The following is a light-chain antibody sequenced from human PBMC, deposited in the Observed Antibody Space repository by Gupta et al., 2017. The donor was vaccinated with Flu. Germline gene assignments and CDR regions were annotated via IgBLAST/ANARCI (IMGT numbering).Light chain of an antibody. CDR1: SSDVGGYNF. CDR3: SSFNSRSTPFV. J-gene: IGLJ1*01. Sequence: QSALTHPASVSGSPGQSITISCPGTSSDVGGYNFVSWYQQRPGKAPKLMIYDVGNRPPGVPRRFSGSKSGTTASLNISGLQADDEAYYYCSSFNSRSTPFVFGTGTKVTVL. V-gene: IGLV2-14*01. CDR2: DVG.